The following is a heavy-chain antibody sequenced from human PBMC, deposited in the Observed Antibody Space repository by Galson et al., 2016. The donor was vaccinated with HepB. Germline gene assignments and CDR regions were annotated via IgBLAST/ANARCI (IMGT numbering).Heavy chain of an antibody. V-gene: IGHV3-11*01. J-gene: IGHJ6*02. CDR2: VSSSGNSI. CDR3: ARFQEGGYDSTSYYYDYGFDV. Sequence: SLRLSCAASGFTFSDYYMSWIRQAPGEALQWVSYVSSSGNSIYYADSVKGRFTIARDNAKNPLYLQLNSLRAEDTAVYFCARFQEGGYDSTSYYYDYGFDVWGQGTTVTVSS. CDR1: GFTFSDYY. D-gene: IGHD5-12*01.